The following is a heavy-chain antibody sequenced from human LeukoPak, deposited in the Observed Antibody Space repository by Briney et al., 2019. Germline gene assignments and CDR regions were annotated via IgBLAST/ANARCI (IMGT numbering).Heavy chain of an antibody. CDR3: ARRGNSSGWYGGVGY. J-gene: IGHJ4*02. D-gene: IGHD6-19*01. CDR2: IYPGDSDT. Sequence: GESLKISCKGSGYSFTSYWIGWVRQMPGKGLEWMGIIYPGDSDTRYSPSFQGQVTISADESISTAYLQWSSLKASDSAMYYCARRGNSSGWYGGVGYWGQGTLVTVSS. V-gene: IGHV5-51*01. CDR1: GYSFTSYW.